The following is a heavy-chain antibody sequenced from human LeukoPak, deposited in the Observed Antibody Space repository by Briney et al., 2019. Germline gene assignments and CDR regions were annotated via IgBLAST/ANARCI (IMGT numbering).Heavy chain of an antibody. J-gene: IGHJ4*02. CDR1: GGSISGSSYY. CDR2: IYYSGTT. D-gene: IGHD1-7*01. Sequence: SETLSLTCTVSGGSISGSSYYWGWIRQPPGKGLEWIGYIYYSGTTNYNPSLRSRVTILVNTSKNQFSLKLNSVTTADTAVYYCARDSRNSGYFDYWGQGTLVTVSS. V-gene: IGHV4-61*01. CDR3: ARDSRNSGYFDY.